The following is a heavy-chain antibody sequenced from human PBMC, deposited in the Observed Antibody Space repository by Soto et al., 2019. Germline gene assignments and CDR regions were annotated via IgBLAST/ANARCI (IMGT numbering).Heavy chain of an antibody. V-gene: IGHV3-23*01. D-gene: IGHD3-3*01. CDR3: AKGPDYDFWRGFDY. Sequence: EVQLLESGGGLVQPGGSLRLSCAASGFTFSSYAMSWVRQAPGKGLEWASAISGSGGSTYYADSVKGRFTIYRDNSKNTLYLQMNSLRAEDTAVYYCAKGPDYDFWRGFDYWGQGTLVTVSS. J-gene: IGHJ4*02. CDR1: GFTFSSYA. CDR2: ISGSGGST.